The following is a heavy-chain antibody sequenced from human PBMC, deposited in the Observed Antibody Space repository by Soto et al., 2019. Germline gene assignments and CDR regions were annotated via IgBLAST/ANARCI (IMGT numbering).Heavy chain of an antibody. CDR1: GGSISSYY. D-gene: IGHD6-6*01. CDR2: IYYSGST. J-gene: IGHJ4*02. Sequence: SETLSLTCTVSGGSISSYYWSCIRQPPGKGLEWIGYIYYSGSTNYNPSLKSRVTISVDTSKNQFSLKLSSVTAADTAVYYCARAPYSSFPFDYWGQGTLVTVSS. V-gene: IGHV4-59*01. CDR3: ARAPYSSFPFDY.